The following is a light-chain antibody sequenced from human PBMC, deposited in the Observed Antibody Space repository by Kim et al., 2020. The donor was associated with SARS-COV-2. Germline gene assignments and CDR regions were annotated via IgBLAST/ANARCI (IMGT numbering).Light chain of an antibody. J-gene: IGKJ3*01. CDR1: QSVSSN. V-gene: IGKV3-15*01. CDR3: QQYNNWLIT. Sequence: EIVMTQSPATLSVSPEERATLSCRASQSVSSNLAWYQQKPGQAPRLLIYGASTRATGIPARFSGSGSGTEFTLTISSLQSEDFAVYYCQQYNNWLITFGPGTKVDIK. CDR2: GAS.